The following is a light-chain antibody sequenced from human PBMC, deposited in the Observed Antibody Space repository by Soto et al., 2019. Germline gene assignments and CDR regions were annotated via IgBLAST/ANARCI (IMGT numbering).Light chain of an antibody. J-gene: IGKJ4*01. CDR2: PGS. V-gene: IGKV1-27*01. CDR1: QSVSKS. CDR3: QQYDSSPRT. Sequence: DIQMTQTPSSLPASVRDRVTITCRASQSVSKSLAWYQQKPGKAPKLLIYPGSTLQSEVPSRFRGSGSGTEFTLTISSLQPDDFATYYCQQYDSSPRTFGGGTKVDIK.